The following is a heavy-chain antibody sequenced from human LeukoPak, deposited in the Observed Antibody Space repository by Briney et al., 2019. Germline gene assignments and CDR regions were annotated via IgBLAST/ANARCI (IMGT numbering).Heavy chain of an antibody. CDR2: IYHSGST. D-gene: IGHD6-13*01. Sequence: SETLSLTCTVSGGSISRTSHYWGWIRQPPGKGLEWIGEIYHSGSTNYNPSLKSRVTISVDKSKNQFSLKLSSVTAADTAVYYCARREHSSSWSPYAFDIWGQGTMVTVSS. CDR3: ARREHSSSWSPYAFDI. J-gene: IGHJ3*02. CDR1: GGSISRTSHY. V-gene: IGHV4-39*07.